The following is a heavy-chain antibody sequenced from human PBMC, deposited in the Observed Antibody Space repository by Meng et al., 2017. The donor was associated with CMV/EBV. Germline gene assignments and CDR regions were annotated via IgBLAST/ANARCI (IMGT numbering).Heavy chain of an antibody. CDR2: IIPILGIA. CDR3: AREGVMTAFDI. D-gene: IGHD2-8*01. J-gene: IGHJ3*02. V-gene: IGHV1-69*10. Sequence: SVKVSCKASGGTFSSYAISWVRQAPGQGREGMGGIIPILGIANYAQKFQGRVTITADKSTSTAYLELSSLRSEDTAVYYCAREGVMTAFDIWGQGTMVTVSS. CDR1: GGTFSSYA.